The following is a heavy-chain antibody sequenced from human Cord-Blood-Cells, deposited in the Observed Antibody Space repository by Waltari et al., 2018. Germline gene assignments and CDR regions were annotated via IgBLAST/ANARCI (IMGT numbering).Heavy chain of an antibody. J-gene: IGHJ4*02. Sequence: QVQLVESGGGVVQPGRSLRLSCAASGFTFSSYGMHRVRPAPGKGLEWVAVISYDGSNKYYADSVKGRFTISRDNSKNTLYLQMNSLRAEDTAVYYCASWGLHYSSSWYGVDWGQGTLVTVSS. CDR3: ASWGLHYSSSWYGVD. CDR2: ISYDGSNK. D-gene: IGHD6-13*01. CDR1: GFTFSSYG. V-gene: IGHV3-30*03.